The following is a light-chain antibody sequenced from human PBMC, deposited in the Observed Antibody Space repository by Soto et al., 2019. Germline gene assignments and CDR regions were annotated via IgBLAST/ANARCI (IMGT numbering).Light chain of an antibody. CDR3: SSYTSNRTLV. Sequence: QSVLTQPASVSGSPGPSITISCTGTSSDVGAYNYVSWYQQHPDKAPKLMIFEVSDRPSGVSNRFSGSNSGNTASLTISGLQAEDEADYFCSSYTSNRTLVFGGGTQLTVL. V-gene: IGLV2-14*01. CDR1: SSDVGAYNY. J-gene: IGLJ3*02. CDR2: EVS.